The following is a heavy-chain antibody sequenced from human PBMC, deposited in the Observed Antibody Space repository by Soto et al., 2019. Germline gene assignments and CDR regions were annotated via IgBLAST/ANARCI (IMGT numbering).Heavy chain of an antibody. CDR2: IDWDDDK. CDR3: ARIGYSYGMDV. V-gene: IGHV2-70*04. D-gene: IGHD5-18*01. Sequence: SGPTLVNPTQTLTLTCTFSGFSLSTSGMRVSWIRQPPGKALEWLARIDWDDDKFYSTSLKTRLTISKDTSKNQVVLTMTNMDPVDTATYYCARIGYSYGMDVWGQGTTVTVSS. J-gene: IGHJ6*02. CDR1: GFSLSTSGMR.